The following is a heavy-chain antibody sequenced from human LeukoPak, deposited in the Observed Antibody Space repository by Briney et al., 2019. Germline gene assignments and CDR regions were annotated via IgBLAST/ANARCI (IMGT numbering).Heavy chain of an antibody. D-gene: IGHD3-22*01. J-gene: IGHJ3*02. CDR2: IYHSGST. V-gene: IGHV4-38-2*02. CDR3: ASIDSSGYDAFDI. Sequence: SETLSLTCTVSGYSISSGYYWGWIRQPPGKGLEWIGSIYHSGSTYYNPSLKSRVTISVDTSKNQFSLKLSSVTAADTAVYYCASIDSSGYDAFDIWGQGTMVTVSS. CDR1: GYSISSGYY.